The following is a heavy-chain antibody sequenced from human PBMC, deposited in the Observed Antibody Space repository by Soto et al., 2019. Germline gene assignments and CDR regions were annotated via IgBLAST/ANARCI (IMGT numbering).Heavy chain of an antibody. CDR1: GFTFSSYG. V-gene: IGHV3-33*01. CDR2: IWYKRSNT. CDR3: ARPDWSSTSFSRYHNYYGMDV. D-gene: IGHD2-2*01. Sequence: SLRLSCAAPGFTFSSYGTNWVRQAPGKGLVVVAVIWYKRSNTYSAKSKTGEFTISRKKSKNTLYLQMSSLRAEDTAVHYCARPDWSSTSFSRYHNYYGMDVWRQGTTVTVSS. J-gene: IGHJ6*02.